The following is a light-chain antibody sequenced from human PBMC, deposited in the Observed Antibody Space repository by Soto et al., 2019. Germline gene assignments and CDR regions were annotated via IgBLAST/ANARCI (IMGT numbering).Light chain of an antibody. Sequence: EFVWTQSPGTLSLSPGARATLSGSASQTVRNNYLAWYQQKPGQAPRLLIYDASSRATGIPDRFSGGGSGTDFTLAISRLEPEDFAVYYCQQCSSYPLTFGGGTKVEIK. J-gene: IGKJ4*01. CDR1: QTVRNNY. CDR3: QQCSSYPLT. CDR2: DAS. V-gene: IGKV3-20*01.